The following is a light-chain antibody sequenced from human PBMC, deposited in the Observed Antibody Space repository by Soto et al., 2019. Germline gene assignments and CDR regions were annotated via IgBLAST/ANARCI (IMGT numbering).Light chain of an antibody. J-gene: IGLJ2*01. Sequence: SYELTQPPSVSVAPGQTARITCGGNNIGSKTVHWYQQKPGQAPVLVVYDNRDRPSGIPERFSGSNSGNTATLTICRVEAGDEADYHCQVWDSSSDHVVFGGGTKLTVL. CDR2: DNR. CDR3: QVWDSSSDHVV. V-gene: IGLV3-21*02. CDR1: NIGSKT.